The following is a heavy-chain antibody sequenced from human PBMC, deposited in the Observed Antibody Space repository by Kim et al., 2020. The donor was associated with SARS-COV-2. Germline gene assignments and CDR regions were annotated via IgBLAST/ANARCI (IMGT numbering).Heavy chain of an antibody. Sequence: SQTLSLTCGISGDSVSSNTAAWNWIRQSPSRGLEWLGRTYYRSKWYKDYAVSVKSRITINPDTSKNQFSLHLSSVTPEDTAVYYCAREQWGSPRYCSDGRCDSFDYWGQGTLVTVSS. J-gene: IGHJ4*02. V-gene: IGHV6-1*01. CDR1: GDSVSSNTAA. CDR2: TYYRSKWYK. D-gene: IGHD2-15*01. CDR3: AREQWGSPRYCSDGRCDSFDY.